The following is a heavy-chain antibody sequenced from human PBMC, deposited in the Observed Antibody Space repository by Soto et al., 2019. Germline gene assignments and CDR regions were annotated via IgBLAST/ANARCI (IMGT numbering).Heavy chain of an antibody. CDR3: ARRYNYGWDFDY. D-gene: IGHD1-1*01. Sequence: PGESLKISCKGSGYSFSNYWIGWVRQMPGKGLEWMGVIYPGDSDTRYTPSFQGQVTISADKSISTAYLQWSSLKASDSAVYFCARRYNYGWDFDYWGQGTLVTVSS. V-gene: IGHV5-51*01. CDR1: GYSFSNYW. J-gene: IGHJ4*02. CDR2: IYPGDSDT.